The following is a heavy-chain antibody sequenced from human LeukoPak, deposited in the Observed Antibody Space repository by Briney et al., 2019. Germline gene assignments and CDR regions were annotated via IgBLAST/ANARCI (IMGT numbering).Heavy chain of an antibody. V-gene: IGHV5-51*01. D-gene: IGHD1-26*01. CDR1: GYSFTNYW. J-gene: IGHJ6*02. CDR3: ARKWELLRGGMDV. Sequence: GESLKISCKGSGYSFTNYWIGWVRQMPGKGLEWMGIINPGDSDTRYSPSFQGQVTISADKSISTAYLQWSSLKASDTAMYYCARKWELLRGGMDVWGQGTTVTVSS. CDR2: INPGDSDT.